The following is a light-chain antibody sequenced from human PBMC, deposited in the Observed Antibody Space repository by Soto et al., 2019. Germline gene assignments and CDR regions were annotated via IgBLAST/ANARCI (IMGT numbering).Light chain of an antibody. V-gene: IGLV2-14*02. CDR3: SSYTNINTRACV. J-gene: IGLJ1*01. CDR2: EVN. Sequence: QSALTQPASVSGSPGQSITISCTGASTDIGRYDLVAWYQQDPGKAPKLMIYEVNKRPSGVSDRFSGSKSGNTASLTISGLQAEDEADYFCSSYTNINTRACVFGTGTKVTVL. CDR1: STDIGRYDL.